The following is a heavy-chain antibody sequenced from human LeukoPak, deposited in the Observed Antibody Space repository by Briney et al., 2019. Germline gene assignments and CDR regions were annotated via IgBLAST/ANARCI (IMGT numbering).Heavy chain of an antibody. Sequence: GGSLRLPCAASGFTFSSYWMSWVRQAPGKGLEWEANIKQDGSEKYYVDSVKGRFTISRGNAKNSLYLQMNSLRAEDTAVYYCARDSGGYFDRNHFGYWGQGTLVTVSS. CDR1: GFTFSSYW. CDR2: IKQDGSEK. J-gene: IGHJ4*02. CDR3: ARDSGGYFDRNHFGY. D-gene: IGHD3-9*01. V-gene: IGHV3-7*01.